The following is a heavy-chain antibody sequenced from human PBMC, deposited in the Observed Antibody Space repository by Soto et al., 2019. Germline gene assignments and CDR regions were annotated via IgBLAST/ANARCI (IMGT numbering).Heavy chain of an antibody. Sequence: ETLSLTCAVSGYSISSGYYWCCIRQPPGKGLEWIGNIYHSGSTYYNPSLKSRVTISVDTSKNQFSLKLSSVTAADTAVYYCARWGGSSGYTYYYYYYGMDVWGQGTTVTVSS. CDR1: GYSISSGYY. CDR2: IYHSGST. CDR3: ARWGGSSGYTYYYYYYGMDV. J-gene: IGHJ6*02. D-gene: IGHD3-22*01. V-gene: IGHV4-38-2*01.